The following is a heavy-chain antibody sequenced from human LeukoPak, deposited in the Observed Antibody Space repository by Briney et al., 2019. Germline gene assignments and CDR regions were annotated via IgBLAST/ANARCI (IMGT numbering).Heavy chain of an antibody. CDR1: GYTFISYG. J-gene: IGHJ3*02. D-gene: IGHD2-2*01. CDR3: ARDVVVVPAVTTRGDAFDI. V-gene: IGHV1-18*01. CDR2: ISAYNGNT. Sequence: ASVKVSCKASGYTFISYGISWVRQAPGQGLEWMGWISAYNGNTNYAQKLQGRVTMTTDTSTSTAYMELRSLRSDDTAVYYCARDVVVVPAVTTRGDAFDIWGQGTMVTVSS.